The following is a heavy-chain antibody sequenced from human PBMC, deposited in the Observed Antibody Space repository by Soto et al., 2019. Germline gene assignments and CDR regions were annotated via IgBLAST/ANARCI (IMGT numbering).Heavy chain of an antibody. J-gene: IGHJ4*02. CDR3: ASKGGEWEPADY. Sequence: QVQLVQSGAEVKSPGASVKVSCKASGYTFSNNGINWGRRAPGQGLEWMGWISAYTGNTKYAQSLQGRVTMTTDTSTSTAYLELRTLRYDDTAVYSCASKGGEWEPADYWGQGTLVTVSS. CDR1: GYTFSNNG. D-gene: IGHD1-26*01. V-gene: IGHV1-18*01. CDR2: ISAYTGNT.